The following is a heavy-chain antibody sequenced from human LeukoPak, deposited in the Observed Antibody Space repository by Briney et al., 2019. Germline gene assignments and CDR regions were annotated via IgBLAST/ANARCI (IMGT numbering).Heavy chain of an antibody. D-gene: IGHD1-26*01. Sequence: ASVKVSRKASGYRFTSHAMNWVRQAPGQGLEWMGWINTNTGSPTYGQGFTGRFVFSFDTSVSTAYLQITSLKAEDTAVYYCARDIRMGAHFGYFQYWGQGTLVTVSS. CDR1: GYRFTSHA. CDR3: ARDIRMGAHFGYFQY. J-gene: IGHJ1*01. CDR2: INTNTGSP. V-gene: IGHV7-4-1*02.